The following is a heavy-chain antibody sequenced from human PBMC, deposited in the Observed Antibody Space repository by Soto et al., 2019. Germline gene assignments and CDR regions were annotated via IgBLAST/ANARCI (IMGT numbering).Heavy chain of an antibody. D-gene: IGHD6-25*01. CDR1: GGSISSGDYY. CDR2: IYYSGST. V-gene: IGHV4-30-4*01. Sequence: SETLSLTCTVSGGSISSGDYYWSWIRQPPGKGLEWIGYIYYSGSTYYNPSLKSRVTISVDTSKNQFSLKLSSVTAADTAVYYCARDRGIAAEGNYYYYGMDVWGQGTTVTVSS. CDR3: ARDRGIAAEGNYYYYGMDV. J-gene: IGHJ6*02.